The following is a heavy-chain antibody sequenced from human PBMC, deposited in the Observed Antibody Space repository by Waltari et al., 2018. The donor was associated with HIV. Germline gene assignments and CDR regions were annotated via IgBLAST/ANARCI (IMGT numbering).Heavy chain of an antibody. CDR3: ARGRNMIRGKYYYYYGMDV. CDR2: MNPNSGNT. J-gene: IGHJ6*02. CDR1: GYTFTSYD. V-gene: IGHV1-8*01. D-gene: IGHD3-10*01. Sequence: QVQLVQSGAEVKKPGASVKVSCKASGYTFTSYDINWVRTATGQGLEWMGWMNPNSGNTGYAQKFQGRVTMTRNTSISTAYMELNSLRSEDTAVYYCARGRNMIRGKYYYYYGMDVWGQGTTVTVSS.